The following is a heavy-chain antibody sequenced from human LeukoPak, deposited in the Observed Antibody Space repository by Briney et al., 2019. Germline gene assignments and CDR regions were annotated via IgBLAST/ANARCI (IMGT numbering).Heavy chain of an antibody. D-gene: IGHD3-9*01. CDR1: GFTFGSYA. Sequence: GGSLRLSCSASGFTFGSYAMHWVRQAPGKGLEYVSAISSNGGSTYYADSVKGRFTISRDNSKNTLYLQMSSLRAEDTAVYYCVKGRRLRYFDWLLSWFDPWGQGTLVTVSS. V-gene: IGHV3-64D*06. CDR3: VKGRRLRYFDWLLSWFDP. J-gene: IGHJ5*02. CDR2: ISSNGGST.